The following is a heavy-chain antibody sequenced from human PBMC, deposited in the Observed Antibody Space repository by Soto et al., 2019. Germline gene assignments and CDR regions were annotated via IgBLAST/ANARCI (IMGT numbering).Heavy chain of an antibody. J-gene: IGHJ4*02. CDR2: ISYDGSNK. V-gene: IGHV3-30*18. D-gene: IGHD3-3*01. CDR1: GFTFSSYG. Sequence: QVQLVESGGGVVQPGRSLRLSCAASGFTFSSYGMHWVRQAPGKGLEWVAVISYDGSNKYYADSVKGRFTISRDNSKNPLYLKMNSLRAEDTAVYYCAKEEGKGDFWSGYFPNYFDYWGQGTLVTVSS. CDR3: AKEEGKGDFWSGYFPNYFDY.